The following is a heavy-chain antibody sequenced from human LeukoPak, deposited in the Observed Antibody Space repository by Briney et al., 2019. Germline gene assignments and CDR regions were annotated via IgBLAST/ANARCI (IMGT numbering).Heavy chain of an antibody. J-gene: IGHJ3*02. V-gene: IGHV3-7*01. CDR3: ARSYFDWYHDAFDI. D-gene: IGHD3-9*01. Sequence: GGSLRLSCAASGFTFSSYWMSWVRQAPGKGLEWVANIKQDGSEKYYVDSVKGRFTISRDNAKNSLYLQMNSLRAEDTAVYYCARSYFDWYHDAFDIWGQGTMVTVSS. CDR1: GFTFSSYW. CDR2: IKQDGSEK.